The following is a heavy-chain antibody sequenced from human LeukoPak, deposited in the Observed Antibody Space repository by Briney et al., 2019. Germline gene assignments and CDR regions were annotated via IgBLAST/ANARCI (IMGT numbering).Heavy chain of an antibody. CDR3: ARRFDS. CDR1: GFSFTAYS. CDR2: IGPGGDI. Sequence: EGSLRLSCAASGFSFTAYSMNWVCQAPGRGLEWISYIGPGGDIYYADSVTGRFTVSRDIAKNSLYLQMNGLRVEDTAVYYCARRFDSWGQGTLVTVSS. J-gene: IGHJ4*02. V-gene: IGHV3-48*01.